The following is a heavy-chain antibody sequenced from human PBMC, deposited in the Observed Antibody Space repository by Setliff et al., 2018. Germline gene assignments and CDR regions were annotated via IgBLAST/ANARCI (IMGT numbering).Heavy chain of an antibody. D-gene: IGHD2-2*01. Sequence: SETLSLTCAVSGGSISSPNWWNWVRQPPGKGLEWIGEIYHSGTTNYNPSLKSRVTMSVDKSRNQFSLRSVTAADTAVYYCTRGGERYHTANWGQGALVTVSS. J-gene: IGHJ4*02. CDR3: TRGGERYHTAN. CDR1: GGSISSPNW. CDR2: IYHSGTT. V-gene: IGHV4-4*02.